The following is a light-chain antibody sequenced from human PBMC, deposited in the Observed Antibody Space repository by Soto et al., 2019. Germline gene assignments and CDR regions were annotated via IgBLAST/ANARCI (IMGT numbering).Light chain of an antibody. CDR1: NSDVGGYNL. Sequence: QSVLTQPAFVSGAPGQSITISCTGTNSDVGGYNLVAWYQQHPGKVPKLMVYDVTNRPSGVSNRFSGSKSGNTASLTISGLQAEDEADYYCSSYTSSSTLVFGTGTKVTVL. V-gene: IGLV2-14*01. J-gene: IGLJ1*01. CDR2: DVT. CDR3: SSYTSSSTLV.